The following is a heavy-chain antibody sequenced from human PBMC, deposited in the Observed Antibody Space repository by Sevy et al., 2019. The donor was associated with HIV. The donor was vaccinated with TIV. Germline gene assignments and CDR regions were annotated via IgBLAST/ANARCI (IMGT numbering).Heavy chain of an antibody. V-gene: IGHV4-59*01. D-gene: IGHD2-2*01. J-gene: IGHJ6*03. CDR3: ARHPGGYQLLGGYYYYMDV. CDR2: IYYSGST. CDR1: GGSISSYY. Sequence: SETLSLTCTVSGGSISSYYWSWIRQPPGKGLEWIGYIYYSGSTNYNPSLKSRVTISVDTSKNQFSLKLSSVTAADTAVYYCARHPGGYQLLGGYYYYMDVWGKGTTVTVSS.